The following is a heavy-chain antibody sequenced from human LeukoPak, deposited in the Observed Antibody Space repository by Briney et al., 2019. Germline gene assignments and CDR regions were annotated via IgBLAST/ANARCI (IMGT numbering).Heavy chain of an antibody. CDR2: IRQDGDTK. Sequence: GGSLRLSCAASGFPFNAYWMTWVRQAPGKGLEWVANIRQDGDTKYYVDSVKGRFTISRDNPRNTLFLQMDTLRAEDTAVYYCAKARSLGVTAAINYWGQGTLVTVSS. CDR1: GFPFNAYW. D-gene: IGHD2-2*02. J-gene: IGHJ4*02. V-gene: IGHV3-7*03. CDR3: AKARSLGVTAAINY.